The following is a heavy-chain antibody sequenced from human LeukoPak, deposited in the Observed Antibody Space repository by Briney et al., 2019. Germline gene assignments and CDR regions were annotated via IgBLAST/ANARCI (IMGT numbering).Heavy chain of an antibody. CDR2: IYYTGST. J-gene: IGHJ4*02. Sequence: SETLSLTCTVSGGSISSYYWSWIRQPPGKGLEWIGYIYYTGSTNYNPSLKSRVTISVDTSKNQFSLKLSSVTAADTAVYYCARGNSGSYYGFDYWGQGTLVTVPS. D-gene: IGHD1-26*01. CDR1: GGSISSYY. CDR3: ARGNSGSYYGFDY. V-gene: IGHV4-59*01.